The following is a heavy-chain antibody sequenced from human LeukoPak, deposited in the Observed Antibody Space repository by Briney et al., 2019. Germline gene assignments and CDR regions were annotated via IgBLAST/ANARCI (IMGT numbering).Heavy chain of an antibody. J-gene: IGHJ6*03. CDR1: TLTGXY. V-gene: IGHV1-2*02. D-gene: IGHD1-26*01. CDR2: INPYTGDT. CDR3: ARXLESPXELKYYYYMDV. Sequence: TLTGXYIHWVRQAPGQGLEWMGWINPYTGDTNSAQKFQGRVTMTRDTSISTAYMELSRLTSDDSAVYYCARXLESPXELKYYYYMDVWGNGTTVTVSS.